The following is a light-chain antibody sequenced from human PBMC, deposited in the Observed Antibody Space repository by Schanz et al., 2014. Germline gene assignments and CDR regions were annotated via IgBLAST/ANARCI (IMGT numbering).Light chain of an antibody. V-gene: IGKV3-20*01. J-gene: IGKJ4*01. CDR1: QSVGSKY. CDR3: QHYGNWPLT. CDR2: GAF. Sequence: EIVLTQSPGTLSLSPGERATLSCRSSQSVGSKYLAWYQQKPGQAPRLLIYGAFDRATGIPDRLSGSGSGTVFPLTISRLEPEDFAVYYCQHYGNWPLTFGGGTKVEIK.